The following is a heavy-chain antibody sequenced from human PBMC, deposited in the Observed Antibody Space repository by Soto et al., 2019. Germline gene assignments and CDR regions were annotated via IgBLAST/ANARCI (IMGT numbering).Heavy chain of an antibody. CDR3: ARDPGSYTDY. CDR1: GFTFSSYS. Sequence: GGSLRLSCAASGFTFSSYSMNWVRQAPGKGLEWVSYISSSSSTIYYADSVKGRFTISRDNSKNTLYLQMNSLRAEDTAVYYCARDPGSYTDYWGQGTLVTVSS. CDR2: ISSSSSTI. V-gene: IGHV3-48*01. J-gene: IGHJ4*02. D-gene: IGHD1-26*01.